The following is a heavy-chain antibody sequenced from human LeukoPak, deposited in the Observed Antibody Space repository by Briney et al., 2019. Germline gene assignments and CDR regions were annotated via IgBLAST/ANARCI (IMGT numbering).Heavy chain of an antibody. CDR3: AKDRAILLWFGELSDDAFDI. CDR2: ISYDGSNK. V-gene: IGHV3-30*18. Sequence: GGSLRLSCAASGFTFSSYGMHWVRQAPGKGLEWVAVISYDGSNKYYADSVKGRFTISRDNSKNTLYLQMNSLRAEDTAVYYCAKDRAILLWFGELSDDAFDIWGQGTMVTVSS. J-gene: IGHJ3*02. CDR1: GFTFSSYG. D-gene: IGHD3-10*01.